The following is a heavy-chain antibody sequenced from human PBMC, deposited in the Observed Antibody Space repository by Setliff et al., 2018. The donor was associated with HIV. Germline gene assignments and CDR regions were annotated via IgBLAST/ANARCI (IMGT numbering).Heavy chain of an antibody. J-gene: IGHJ4*02. CDR1: GGAFSRFY. D-gene: IGHD3-16*01. V-gene: IGHV4-34*01. CDR3: VSRPGGITRARFDH. Sequence: PSETLSLTCAVYGGAFSRFYWSWLRQAPEKGLEWIGDINHSGITNYNPSLKSRLSISVDTSKNQFSLNLTSVTAADAATYFCVSRPGGITRARFDHWGQGTLVTVSS. CDR2: INHSGIT.